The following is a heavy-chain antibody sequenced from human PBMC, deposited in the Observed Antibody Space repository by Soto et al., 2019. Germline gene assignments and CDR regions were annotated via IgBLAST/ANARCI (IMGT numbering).Heavy chain of an antibody. CDR2: ITWNGANT. CDR1: GFRFDEYN. Sequence: PGGSLRLSCAASGFRFDEYNMHWVRQAPGKGLEWLSLITWNGANTYYVDSVKGRFTISRDGTTKSVSLQMTSLKREDTGLYYCARETLSYGSALDVWGQGTTVTVSS. CDR3: ARETLSYGSALDV. V-gene: IGHV3-43*01. D-gene: IGHD3-16*01. J-gene: IGHJ6*02.